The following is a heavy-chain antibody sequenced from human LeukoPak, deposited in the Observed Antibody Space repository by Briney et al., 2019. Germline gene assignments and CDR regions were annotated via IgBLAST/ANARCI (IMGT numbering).Heavy chain of an antibody. J-gene: IGHJ5*02. V-gene: IGHV4-59*08. Sequence: SETLSLTCTVSGGSISSYYWSGIRQPPGKGLEWIGYIYSSGSTNYNPSLKSRVTISVDTSKNQFSLKLSSVTAADTAVYYCARQYSSSTSFDPWGQGTLVTVSS. CDR2: IYSSGST. CDR3: ARQYSSSTSFDP. D-gene: IGHD6-13*01. CDR1: GGSISSYY.